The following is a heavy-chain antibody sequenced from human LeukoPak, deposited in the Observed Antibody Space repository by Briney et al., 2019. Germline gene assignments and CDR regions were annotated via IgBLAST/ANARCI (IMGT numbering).Heavy chain of an antibody. D-gene: IGHD6-6*01. CDR2: INPKSGDT. CDR3: ARESAARPKHFDY. Sequence: ASVKVSCKASGYTFTGHYVHWVRQAPGQGLEWMGWINPKSGDTKYAQNFQGWVTTTRDTSISTAYVELSRLRSDDTAVYYCARESAARPKHFDYWGQGTLVTVPS. J-gene: IGHJ4*02. V-gene: IGHV1-2*04. CDR1: GYTFTGHY.